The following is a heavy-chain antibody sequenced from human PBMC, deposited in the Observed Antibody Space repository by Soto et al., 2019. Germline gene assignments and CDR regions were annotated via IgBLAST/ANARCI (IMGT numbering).Heavy chain of an antibody. CDR3: ARTDTGGTYFEF. CDR2: ISYLGTKT. V-gene: IGHV3-33*08. J-gene: IGHJ4*02. Sequence: QVQLVESGGGVVQPGMSLSLSCADSGFTFNEYDMHWVRQAPGKGLEWVALISYLGTKTDYADSVKGRFTISRDNFKKTLSLQMESLRVEDSAVYFCARTDTGGTYFEFWGRGTLVTVPS. CDR1: GFTFNEYD. D-gene: IGHD1-1*01.